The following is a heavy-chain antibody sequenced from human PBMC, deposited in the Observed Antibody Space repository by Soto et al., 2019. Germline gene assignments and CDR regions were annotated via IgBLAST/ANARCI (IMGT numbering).Heavy chain of an antibody. CDR1: GGSISGYY. D-gene: IGHD2-21*02. CDR2: MYNTGST. V-gene: IGHV4-59*01. J-gene: IGHJ6*02. Sequence: SENLSLTCTVSGGSISGYYWSWIRQPPGKGLEWIGYMYNTGSTVYNPSFKSRVTISVDTSKNQFSLKLNSVTAADTALYYCARDLWGYCGTDCYPLDVWGQGTTVT. CDR3: ARDLWGYCGTDCYPLDV.